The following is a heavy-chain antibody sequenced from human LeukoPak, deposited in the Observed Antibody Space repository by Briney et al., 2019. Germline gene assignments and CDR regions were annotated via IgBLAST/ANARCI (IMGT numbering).Heavy chain of an antibody. Sequence: SETLSLTCAVYGGSFSGYYWSWIRQPPGKGLEWIGEINHSGSTNYNPSLKSRVTISVDTSKNQFSLKLSSVTAADTAVYYCARLGGSGWYKFYYFDYWGQGTLVTVS. CDR3: ARLGGSGWYKFYYFDY. J-gene: IGHJ4*02. D-gene: IGHD6-19*01. V-gene: IGHV4-34*01. CDR2: INHSGST. CDR1: GGSFSGYY.